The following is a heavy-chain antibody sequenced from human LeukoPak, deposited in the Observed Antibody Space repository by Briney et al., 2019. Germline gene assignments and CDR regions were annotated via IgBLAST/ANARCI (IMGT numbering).Heavy chain of an antibody. CDR3: ARGLSIDYYYYYYIDV. J-gene: IGHJ6*03. D-gene: IGHD2/OR15-2a*01. CDR2: ISSASSDI. V-gene: IGHV3-21*05. Sequence: GSLRLSCAASGFSFSDYNMNWVRQAPGKGLEWLSYISSASSDINYADSVKGRFTISRDNAKNTLYLQMNSLRAEDTAVYYCARGLSIDYYYYYYIDVWGKGTTVTVSS. CDR1: GFSFSDYN.